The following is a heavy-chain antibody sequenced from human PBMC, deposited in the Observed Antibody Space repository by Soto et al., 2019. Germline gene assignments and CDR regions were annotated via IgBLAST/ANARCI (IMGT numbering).Heavy chain of an antibody. CDR1: GGSVSSGSYY. CDR3: ARAPIAVAANDY. D-gene: IGHD6-19*01. CDR2: IYYSGST. J-gene: IGHJ4*02. Sequence: PSETLSLTCTVSGGSVSSGSYYLSWIRQPPGKGLEWIGYIYYSGSTNYNPSLKSRVTISVDTSKNQFSLKLSSVTAADTAVYYCARAPIAVAANDYWGQGTLVTVSS. V-gene: IGHV4-61*01.